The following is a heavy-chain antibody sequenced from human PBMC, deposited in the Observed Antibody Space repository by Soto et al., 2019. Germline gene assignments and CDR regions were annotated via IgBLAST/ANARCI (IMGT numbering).Heavy chain of an antibody. Sequence: PSETLSLTCAVSGASISSYYCSWIRQPPGKGLEWIGFIHSTGSTNYNPSLKSRGTISLDTSKKQFSLKLTSVTAADTAVYYCARGSSWYFDLWGRGSLVTVSS. J-gene: IGHJ2*01. CDR1: GASISSYY. D-gene: IGHD6-19*01. CDR2: IHSTGST. V-gene: IGHV4-59*01. CDR3: ARGSSWYFDL.